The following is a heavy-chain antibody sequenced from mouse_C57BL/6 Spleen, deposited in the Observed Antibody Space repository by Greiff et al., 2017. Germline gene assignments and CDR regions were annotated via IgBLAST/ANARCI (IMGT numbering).Heavy chain of an antibody. D-gene: IGHD2-4*01. CDR3: ARWPIYYDYGVDY. CDR1: GYTFTSYW. Sequence: QVQLKQPGAELVKPGASVKLSCKASGYTFTSYWMHWVKQRPGQGLEWIGMIHPNSGSTNYNEKFKSKATLTVDKSSSTAYMQLSSLTSEDSAVYYCARWPIYYDYGVDYWGQGTTLTVSS. CDR2: IHPNSGST. V-gene: IGHV1-64*01. J-gene: IGHJ2*01.